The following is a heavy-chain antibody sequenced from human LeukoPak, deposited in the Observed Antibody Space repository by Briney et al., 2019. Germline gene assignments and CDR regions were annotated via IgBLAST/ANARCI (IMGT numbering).Heavy chain of an antibody. CDR2: ISGSGYST. Sequence: GESLKISCAASGFSFSIYAMSWVRQAPGKGLEWVSGISGSGYSTNYADSVKGRITISRDNSKDTLYLQMNSLRAEDTAVYYCAKDYYGSGTYFYSYSYMDVWGKGTTVTVSS. V-gene: IGHV3-23*01. CDR3: AKDYYGSGTYFYSYSYMDV. CDR1: GFSFSIYA. J-gene: IGHJ6*03. D-gene: IGHD3-10*01.